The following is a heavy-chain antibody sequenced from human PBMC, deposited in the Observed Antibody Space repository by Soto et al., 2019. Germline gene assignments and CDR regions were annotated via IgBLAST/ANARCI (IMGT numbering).Heavy chain of an antibody. J-gene: IGHJ4*02. D-gene: IGHD2-2*01. CDR3: ARDLRYCSSNSCLYFDY. V-gene: IGHV3-48*01. CDR2: IDSSSTTI. Sequence: GGSLRLSCAASGFTFSSSAMNWVRQTPGKGLEWLSYIDSSSTTIYYADSAKGRFTISRDNAKNSLYLQVNSLRAEDTAVYYCARDLRYCSSNSCLYFDYWGQGT. CDR1: GFTFSSSA.